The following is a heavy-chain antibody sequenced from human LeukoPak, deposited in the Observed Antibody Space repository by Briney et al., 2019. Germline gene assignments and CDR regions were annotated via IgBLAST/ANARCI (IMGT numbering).Heavy chain of an antibody. J-gene: IGHJ4*02. D-gene: IGHD6-13*01. CDR3: AKEGTALISTWYDN. CDR1: GFAFSSYV. V-gene: IGHV3-47*02. CDR2: IGTGGDT. Sequence: GGSLRPSCAASGFAFSSYVLHWVRRAPGKGPEWVSAIGTGGDTYYADSVMGRFTISRDNSRNTLFLQMDSLRPEDTAVYYCAKEGTALISTWYDNWGQGTLVTVSS.